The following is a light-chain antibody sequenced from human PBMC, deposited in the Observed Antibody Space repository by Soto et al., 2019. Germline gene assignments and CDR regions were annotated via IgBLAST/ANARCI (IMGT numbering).Light chain of an antibody. V-gene: IGKV1-33*01. CDR2: DAS. J-gene: IGKJ3*01. CDR3: QQYDDLPGRGFT. Sequence: DIQMTQSPSSLSASVGDRVTITCQASQDIDNCLNWYQQKPGQAPRLLIYDASDLETGVTTRFSGGGYGTDFTLTIDNLRPEDFATYYCQQYDDLPGRGFTFGPGTKVDIK. CDR1: QDIDNC.